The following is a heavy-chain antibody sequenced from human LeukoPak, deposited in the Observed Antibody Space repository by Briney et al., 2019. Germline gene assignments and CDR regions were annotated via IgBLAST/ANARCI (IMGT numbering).Heavy chain of an antibody. V-gene: IGHV1-18*01. D-gene: IGHD6-19*01. J-gene: IGHJ6*03. CDR1: GGTFSSYG. Sequence: ASVKVSCKASGGTFSSYGISWVRQAPGQGLEWMGWISAYQGSTKYAQELQGRVTMTTDTSTRTAYMELRSLRSDDTAVYYCARVEQLQDHYYFYMDVWGKGTTVTVSS. CDR2: ISAYQGST. CDR3: ARVEQLQDHYYFYMDV.